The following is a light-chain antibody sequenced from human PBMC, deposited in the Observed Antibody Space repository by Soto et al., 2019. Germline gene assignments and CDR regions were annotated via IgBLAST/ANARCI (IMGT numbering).Light chain of an antibody. CDR2: DVS. J-gene: IGLJ3*02. CDR1: TGAVASGHF. V-gene: IGLV7-46*01. Sequence: QTVVTQEPSLTVSPGGTVTLTCGCSTGAVASGHFPYWFQQRPGQAPTSLIYDVSNKHPWTPARFSGSLLGGKAALTLSGAQPEDEAEYYCLLAYNGARVFGGGTKLTVL. CDR3: LLAYNGARV.